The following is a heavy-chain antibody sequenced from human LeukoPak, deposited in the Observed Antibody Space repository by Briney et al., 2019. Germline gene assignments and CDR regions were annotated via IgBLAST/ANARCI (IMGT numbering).Heavy chain of an antibody. V-gene: IGHV3-23*01. CDR3: AKDHTMVRGAIAFDY. CDR2: ISGSGGST. CDR1: GFTFSSYA. Sequence: GGSLRLSCAASGFTFSSYAMSWVRQAPGKGLEWVSAISGSGGSTYYADSVKGRFTISRDNPKNTLYLQMNSLRAEDTAVYYCAKDHTMVRGAIAFDYWGQGTLVTVSS. J-gene: IGHJ4*02. D-gene: IGHD3-10*01.